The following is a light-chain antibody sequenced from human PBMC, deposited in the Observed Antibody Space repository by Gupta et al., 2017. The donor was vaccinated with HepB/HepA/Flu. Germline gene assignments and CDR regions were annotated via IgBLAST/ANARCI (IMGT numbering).Light chain of an antibody. V-gene: IGLV1-47*01. CDR1: SSNIGSNY. J-gene: IGLJ2*01. CDR2: RNN. Sequence: GQRVPISCSGSSSNIGSNYVYWYQQLPGPAPKLLLYRNNPRPSGVPARCSGSNSGASAALAISGLRSEEEAAYYCEAWEDSRSGHVVFGGGTKLTVL. CDR3: EAWEDSRSGHVV.